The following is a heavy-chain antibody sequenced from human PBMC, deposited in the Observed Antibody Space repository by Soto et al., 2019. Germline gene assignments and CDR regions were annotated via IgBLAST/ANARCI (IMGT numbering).Heavy chain of an antibody. V-gene: IGHV3-23*01. CDR2: ISGSGGST. CDR3: AKAGQTVYAAGLFDP. Sequence: GGSLRLSCAASGFTFSSYAMSWVRQAPGKGLEWVSAISGSGGSTYYADSVKGRFTISRDKSKNTLYLQMNSLRAEDTAVYYCAKAGQTVYAAGLFDPWGQGTLVTVSS. J-gene: IGHJ5*02. CDR1: GFTFSSYA. D-gene: IGHD2-8*01.